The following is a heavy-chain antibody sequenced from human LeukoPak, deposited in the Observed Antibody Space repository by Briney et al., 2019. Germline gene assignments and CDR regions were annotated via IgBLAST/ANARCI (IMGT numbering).Heavy chain of an antibody. Sequence: ASVKIFCKASGYRFTSYYVNWVRQAPGQGLEWMGIINPNSGGTTYTGKFQGRVTMTRDTSTSTVYMELSSLRPDDTAVYYCARDPISSNWPRGHFFDPWGQGTLVTVSS. CDR3: ARDPISSNWPRGHFFDP. CDR1: GYRFTSYY. J-gene: IGHJ5*02. CDR2: INPNSGGT. D-gene: IGHD3-3*02. V-gene: IGHV1-46*01.